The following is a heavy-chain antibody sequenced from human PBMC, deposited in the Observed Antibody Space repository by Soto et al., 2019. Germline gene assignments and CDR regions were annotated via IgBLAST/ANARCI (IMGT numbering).Heavy chain of an antibody. CDR2: ISYDGSNK. J-gene: IGHJ4*02. V-gene: IGHV3-30-3*01. Sequence: PGGSLRLSCAASGFTFSSYAMHWVRQAPGKGLEWVAVISYDGSNKYYADSVKGRFTISRDNSKNTLYLQMNSLRAEDTAVYYCARGRLWFGELSGLDYWGQGTLVTVSS. D-gene: IGHD3-10*01. CDR1: GFTFSSYA. CDR3: ARGRLWFGELSGLDY.